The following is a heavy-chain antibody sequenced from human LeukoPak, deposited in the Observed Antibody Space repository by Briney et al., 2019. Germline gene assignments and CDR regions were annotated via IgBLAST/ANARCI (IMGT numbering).Heavy chain of an antibody. V-gene: IGHV3-23*01. CDR2: ISGSGGST. J-gene: IGHJ4*02. Sequence: GGSLRLSCAASGFTFSSYAMSWVRQAPGKGLEWVSAISGSGGSTYYADSVKGRFTISRDNSKNTLYLQMNSLRAEDTAVYSCASGYDSSGYYYGDYWGQGTLVTVSS. D-gene: IGHD3-22*01. CDR1: GFTFSSYA. CDR3: ASGYDSSGYYYGDY.